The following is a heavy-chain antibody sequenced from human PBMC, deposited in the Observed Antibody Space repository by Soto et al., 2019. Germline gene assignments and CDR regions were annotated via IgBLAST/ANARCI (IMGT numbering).Heavy chain of an antibody. J-gene: IGHJ4*02. CDR1: GFTFSSSS. CDR2: ISSSSTI. CDR3: ARSGGGEYYDSSGYPEIFDY. D-gene: IGHD3-22*01. V-gene: IGHV3-48*02. Sequence: GGSLGLSCAASGFTFSSSSMNWVRQAPGKGLEWVSYISSSSTIYYADSVKGRFTISRDNAKNSLYLQMNSLRDEDTAVYYCARSGGGEYYDSSGYPEIFDYWGQGTLVTVSS.